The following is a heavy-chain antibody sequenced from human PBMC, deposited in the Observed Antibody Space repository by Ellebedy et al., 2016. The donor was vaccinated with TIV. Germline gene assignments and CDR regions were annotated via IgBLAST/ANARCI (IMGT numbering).Heavy chain of an antibody. Sequence: SETLSLTCTVSGGSISSYYWSWIRQPPGKGLEWIGYIYYSGSTNYNPSLKSRVTISVDTSKNQFSLKLSSVTAADTAVYYCAGIIAARIGYWGQGTLVTVSS. D-gene: IGHD6-6*01. V-gene: IGHV4-59*01. J-gene: IGHJ4*02. CDR3: AGIIAARIGY. CDR2: IYYSGST. CDR1: GGSISSYY.